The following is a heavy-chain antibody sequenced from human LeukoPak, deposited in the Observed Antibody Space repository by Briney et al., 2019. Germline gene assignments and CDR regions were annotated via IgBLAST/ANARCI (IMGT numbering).Heavy chain of an antibody. Sequence: ASVKVSCKASGYTFTRYGISWVRQAPGQGLERMGWISGDNGNTNYAQKLQGRVTMTTDTSTSKAYLELRSLRSDDTAVYYCARDCDRSGYYCYWGQGTLVTVSS. D-gene: IGHD3-22*01. CDR1: GYTFTRYG. CDR3: ARDCDRSGYYCY. V-gene: IGHV1-18*01. CDR2: ISGDNGNT. J-gene: IGHJ4*02.